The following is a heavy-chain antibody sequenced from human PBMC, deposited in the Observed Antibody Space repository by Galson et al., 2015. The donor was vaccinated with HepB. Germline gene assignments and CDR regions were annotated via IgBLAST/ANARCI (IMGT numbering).Heavy chain of an antibody. CDR1: GFTFSSYA. CDR2: ISYDGSNK. D-gene: IGHD3-10*01. J-gene: IGHJ4*02. V-gene: IGHV3-30-3*01. CDR3: ARDRSRFGEIESDFDY. Sequence: SLRLSCAASGFTFSSYAMHWVRQAPGKGLEWVAVISYDGSNKYYADSVKGRFTISRDNSKNTLYLQMNSLRAEDTAVYYCARDRSRFGEIESDFDYWGQGTLVTVSS.